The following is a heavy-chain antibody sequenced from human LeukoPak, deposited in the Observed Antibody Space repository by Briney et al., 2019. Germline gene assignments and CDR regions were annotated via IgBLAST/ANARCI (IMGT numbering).Heavy chain of an antibody. CDR1: GYSISSGYY. D-gene: IGHD4-17*01. J-gene: IGHJ5*02. Sequence: PSETLSLTCAVSGYSISSGYYWGWIRQPPGKGLEWIGSIYHSGSTYCNPSLKSRVTISVDTSKNQFSLKLSSVTAADTAVYYCARQDYGDYGWFDPWGQGTLVTVSS. CDR3: ARQDYGDYGWFDP. CDR2: IYHSGST. V-gene: IGHV4-38-2*01.